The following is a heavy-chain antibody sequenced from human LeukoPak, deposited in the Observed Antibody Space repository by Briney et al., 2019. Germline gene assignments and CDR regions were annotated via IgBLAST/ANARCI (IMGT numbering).Heavy chain of an antibody. CDR3: ARVAGYSSGWAFDI. J-gene: IGHJ3*02. Sequence: PGGSLRLSCAASGFTFSTYSMNWVRQAPGKGLEWVSSISSSSSYIYYADSVKGRFTISRDNAKNSLYLQMNSLRAEDTAVYYCARVAGYSSGWAFDIWGQGTMVTVSS. V-gene: IGHV3-21*01. CDR1: GFTFSTYS. D-gene: IGHD6-19*01. CDR2: ISSSSSYI.